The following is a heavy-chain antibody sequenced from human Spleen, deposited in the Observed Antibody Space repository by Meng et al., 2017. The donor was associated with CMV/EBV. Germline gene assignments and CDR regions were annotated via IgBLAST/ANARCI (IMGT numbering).Heavy chain of an antibody. D-gene: IGHD7-27*01. CDR2: ISGSGGST. Sequence: GGSLRLSCAASGFTFSSYAMSWVRQAPGKGLEWVSAISGSGGSTYYADSVKGRFTISRDNSESTLYLQINSLRAEDTAVYYCARDAQTGDYLNRFDPWGQGTLVTVSS. J-gene: IGHJ5*02. CDR1: GFTFSSYA. V-gene: IGHV3-23*01. CDR3: ARDAQTGDYLNRFDP.